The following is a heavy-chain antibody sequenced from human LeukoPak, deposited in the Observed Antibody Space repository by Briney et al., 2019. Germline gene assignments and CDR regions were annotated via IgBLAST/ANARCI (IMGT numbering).Heavy chain of an antibody. D-gene: IGHD6-19*01. CDR2: IYSGDSDT. CDR3: TRAVPGQYDF. Sequence: GESLKTSCKGSGFTNSWIAWVRQMPGKGLEWMGIIYSGDSDTRYSPSFQGQVTISADKSISTAYLQWSSLKASDTAMYYCTRAVPGQYDFWGQGTLVTVSS. CDR1: GFTNSW. J-gene: IGHJ4*02. V-gene: IGHV5-51*01.